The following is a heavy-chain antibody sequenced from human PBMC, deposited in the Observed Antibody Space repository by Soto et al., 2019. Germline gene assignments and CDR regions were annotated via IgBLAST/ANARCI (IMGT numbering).Heavy chain of an antibody. CDR2: IYYGGTT. V-gene: IGHV4-59*12. J-gene: IGHJ4*02. Sequence: SETLSLTCTVSGGSFSPNYWSWTRQPPGKGLEWVGYIYYGGTTSYNPSLQRRVTISVDRSKNQFSLKLSSVTAADTAVYYCARVPDYWGRGTLVTVSS. CDR1: GGSFSPNY. CDR3: ARVPDY.